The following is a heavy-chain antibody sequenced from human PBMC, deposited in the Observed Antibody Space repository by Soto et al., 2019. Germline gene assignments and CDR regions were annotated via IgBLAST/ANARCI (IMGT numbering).Heavy chain of an antibody. J-gene: IGHJ4*01. CDR3: AKRFRFCVSASCHVDC. CDR2: IIPIFGTT. D-gene: IGHD2-2*01. V-gene: IGHV1-69*12. CDR1: GGTLSSYA. Sequence: QVQLVQSGAEVRKPGSSVKVSCKSSGGTLSSYAFSWVRQAPGQGLEWMGGIIPIFGTTNHAQKFQDRVTITADESTSTAYIELSSLRLEDTAVYYFAKRFRFCVSASCHVDCWGHGPLVTVSS.